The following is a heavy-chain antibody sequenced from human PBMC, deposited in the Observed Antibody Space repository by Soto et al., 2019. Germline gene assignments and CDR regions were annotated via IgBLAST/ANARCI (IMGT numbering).Heavy chain of an antibody. CDR3: AKPSNSSPWFVSWLES. J-gene: IGHJ5*01. D-gene: IGHD6-6*01. CDR2: INDNGDST. V-gene: IGHV3-23*01. CDR1: GFNFRYYA. Sequence: EVQLLESGGGLVQPGGSLRLSCAASGFNFRYYAMTWDRQAPGKGLEWVSSINDNGDSTHYADSVKGRFTISRDNSKNTLYLQMNSLTAEDTALYFCAKPSNSSPWFVSWLESWGQGTLVTVSS.